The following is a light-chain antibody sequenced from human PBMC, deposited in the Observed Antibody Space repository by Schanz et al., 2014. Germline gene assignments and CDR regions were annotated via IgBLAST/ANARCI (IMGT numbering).Light chain of an antibody. CDR3: SSFTSTNPRV. V-gene: IGLV2-14*02. CDR1: SSDVGSYNL. J-gene: IGLJ3*02. CDR2: DVS. Sequence: QSALTQPASVSGSPGQSITISCTGTSSDVGSYNLVSWYQQHPGKAPKVMIYDVSNRPSGVSNRFSGSKSDVTASLTISGLQDEDESDYYCSSFTSTNPRVFGGGTNLTVL.